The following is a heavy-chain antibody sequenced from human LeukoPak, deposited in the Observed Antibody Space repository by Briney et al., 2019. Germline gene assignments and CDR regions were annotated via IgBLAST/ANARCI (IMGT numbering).Heavy chain of an antibody. D-gene: IGHD2-2*01. CDR2: ISYDGSNK. CDR1: GFTFSNYG. Sequence: GGSLRLSCAASGFTFSNYGMHWVRQAPGKGLEWVAVISYDGSNKYYADSVKGRFTFSRDNSKNTLYLQMSSLRAEDTAVYYCEKEKGIYCSSIDCSPGMDVWGQGTTVTVSS. J-gene: IGHJ6*02. V-gene: IGHV3-30*18. CDR3: EKEKGIYCSSIDCSPGMDV.